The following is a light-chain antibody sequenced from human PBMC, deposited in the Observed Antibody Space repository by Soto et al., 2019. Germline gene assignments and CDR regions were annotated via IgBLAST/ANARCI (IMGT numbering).Light chain of an antibody. CDR1: SSDVGGYNY. CDR2: DVS. J-gene: IGLJ1*01. CDR3: SSYRSSGTLV. Sequence: QSVLTQPASVSGSPGQSITISCTGTSSDVGGYNYVSWYQQHPGKAPKLMIYDVSNRPSGVSNRFSGSKSGNTASLTISGLQAEDEADYYCSSYRSSGTLVFGTGTKVTVL. V-gene: IGLV2-14*01.